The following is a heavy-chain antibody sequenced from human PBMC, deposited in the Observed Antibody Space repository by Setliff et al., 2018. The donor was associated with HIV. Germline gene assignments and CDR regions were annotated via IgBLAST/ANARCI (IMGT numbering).Heavy chain of an antibody. CDR2: LIPALGIA. CDR3: ARDNVDSDSRTYLHH. V-gene: IGHV1-69*10. J-gene: IGHJ5*02. CDR1: GGSITNYV. D-gene: IGHD3-22*01. Sequence: SVKVSCKASGGSITNYVINWVRQAPGQGLEWMGGLIPALGIAQYVPKFRGRVTITADKSTSTAYMELSSLTSDDAAVYFCARDNVDSDSRTYLHHWGQGTLVTVSS.